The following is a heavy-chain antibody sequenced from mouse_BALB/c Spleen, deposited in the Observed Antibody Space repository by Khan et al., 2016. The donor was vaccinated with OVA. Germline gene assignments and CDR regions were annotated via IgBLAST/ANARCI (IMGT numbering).Heavy chain of an antibody. CDR2: INPSNGRT. Sequence: QVQLQQSGAELVNPGASVNLSCKASGYTLTSYWMHWVKQRPGQGLEWIGEINPSNGRTNYNEKFKSKATLTVDKSSSTAHMQLSSPTSEDSAVYYCARLLINFDYWGQGTTLTVSS. D-gene: IGHD2-1*01. J-gene: IGHJ2*01. CDR3: ARLLINFDY. V-gene: IGHV1S81*02. CDR1: GYTLTSYW.